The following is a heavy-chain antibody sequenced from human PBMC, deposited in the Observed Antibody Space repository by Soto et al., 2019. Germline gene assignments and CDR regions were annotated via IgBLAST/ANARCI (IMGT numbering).Heavy chain of an antibody. CDR1: GGSISSGDYY. CDR3: ARLRREQWLVLFDY. CDR2: IYYSGST. Sequence: QVQLQESGPGLVKPSQTLSLTCTVSGGSISSGDYYWSWIRQPPGKGLEWIGYIYYSGSTYYNPSLMIQVTIPVYTSKNQCSLKLSSVTAADTAVYYCARLRREQWLVLFDYWGQGTLVTVSS. J-gene: IGHJ4*02. D-gene: IGHD6-19*01. V-gene: IGHV4-30-4*01.